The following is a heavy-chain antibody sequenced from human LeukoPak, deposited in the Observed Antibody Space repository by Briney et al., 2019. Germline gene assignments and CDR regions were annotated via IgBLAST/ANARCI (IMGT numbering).Heavy chain of an antibody. CDR3: ARAGDYGDTNWFDP. CDR1: GCTISSGGYY. CDR2: IYHSGST. V-gene: IGHV4-30-2*01. J-gene: IGHJ5*02. Sequence: SQTLSLTCAVSGCTISSGGYYWIWIPQPPGKGLVWIVYIYHSGSTYYNPSLKSRVTISVDRSKNQFSLKLSSVTAADTAVYYCARAGDYGDTNWFDPWGQGALVTVSS. D-gene: IGHD4-17*01.